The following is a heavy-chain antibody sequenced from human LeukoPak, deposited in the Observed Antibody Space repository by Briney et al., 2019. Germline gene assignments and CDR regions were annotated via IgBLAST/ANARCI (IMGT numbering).Heavy chain of an antibody. CDR2: IYYSGST. CDR3: AMEWSESYYFDY. J-gene: IGHJ4*02. CDR1: GGSISSSSYY. Sequence: SETLSLTCTVSGGSISSSSYYWGWIRQPPGKGLEWIGSIYYSGSTYYNPSLKSRVTISVDTSKNQFSLKLSSVTAADTAVYYCAMEWSESYYFDYWGQGTLVTVSS. D-gene: IGHD1-26*01. V-gene: IGHV4-39*07.